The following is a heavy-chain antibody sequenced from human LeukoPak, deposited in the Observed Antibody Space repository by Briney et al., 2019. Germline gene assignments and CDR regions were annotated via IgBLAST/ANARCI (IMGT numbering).Heavy chain of an antibody. D-gene: IGHD3-22*01. V-gene: IGHV3-30-3*01. CDR3: ARDPDGRSGGYSPRSRYGMDV. Sequence: GTSLRLSCAASGFTFGTYAMHWVRQAPGKGLEWVAVLSDDGNKEFYADSVKGRFTISRDNSKNTLYLQMNSLSAEDTAVYYCARDPDGRSGGYSPRSRYGMDVWGQGTTVTVSS. J-gene: IGHJ6*02. CDR2: LSDDGNKE. CDR1: GFTFGTYA.